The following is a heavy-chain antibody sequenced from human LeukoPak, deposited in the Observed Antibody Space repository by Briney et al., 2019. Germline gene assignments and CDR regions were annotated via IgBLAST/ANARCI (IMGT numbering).Heavy chain of an antibody. V-gene: IGHV1-69*04. CDR2: IIPILGIA. CDR3: ARGYGDYGNWFDP. Sequence: EASVKVSCKASGGTFSSYAISWVRQAPGQGLEWMGRIIPILGIANYAQKLQGRVTITADKSTSTAYMELSSLRSEDTAVYYCARGYGDYGNWFDPWGQGTLVTVSS. D-gene: IGHD4-17*01. J-gene: IGHJ5*02. CDR1: GGTFSSYA.